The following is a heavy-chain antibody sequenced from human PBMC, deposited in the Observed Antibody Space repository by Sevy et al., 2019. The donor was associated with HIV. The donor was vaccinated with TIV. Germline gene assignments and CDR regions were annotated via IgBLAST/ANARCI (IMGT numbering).Heavy chain of an antibody. V-gene: IGHV3-30*04. CDR3: ARDWEDIVVVPAAILYYYYGMDV. CDR2: ISYDGSNK. J-gene: IGHJ6*02. CDR1: GFTFSSYA. Sequence: GGSLRLSCAASGFTFSSYAMHWVRQAPGKGLEWVAVISYDGSNKYYADSVKGRFTISRDNSKNTLYLQMNSLRAEDTAVYYCARDWEDIVVVPAAILYYYYGMDVWGQGTTVTVSS. D-gene: IGHD2-2*02.